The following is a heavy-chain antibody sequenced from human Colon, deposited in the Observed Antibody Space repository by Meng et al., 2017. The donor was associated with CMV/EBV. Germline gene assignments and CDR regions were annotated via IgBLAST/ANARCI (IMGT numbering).Heavy chain of an antibody. CDR3: AKSRSSTPGIVDD. J-gene: IGHJ4*02. CDR2: IYDTGIT. Sequence: QGHLQESGPGLVQPSETLSLTCIVSGVSVTSGAYHWSWIRQSPGKGLEWIGYIYDTGITIYNPSLKSRVTIFLETSKNQFSLNLNSMTTADTAVYYCAKSRSSTPGIVDDWGQGTLVTVSS. D-gene: IGHD2/OR15-2a*01. V-gene: IGHV4-61*08. CDR1: GVSVTSGAYH.